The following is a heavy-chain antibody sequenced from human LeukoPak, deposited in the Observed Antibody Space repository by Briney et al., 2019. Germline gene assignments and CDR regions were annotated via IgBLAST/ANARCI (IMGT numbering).Heavy chain of an antibody. CDR1: GFTVSSNY. V-gene: IGHV3-15*01. Sequence: PGGSLRLSCAASGFTVSSNYMSWVRQAPGKGLEWVGRIKGKTDGGTTDYAAPVKGRFTISRDDSKNTLYLQMNSLRAEDTAVYYCAKGGGDLGSYYARPYVNFDYWGQGTLVTVSS. J-gene: IGHJ4*02. CDR2: IKGKTDGGTT. CDR3: AKGGGDLGSYYARPYVNFDY. D-gene: IGHD1-26*01.